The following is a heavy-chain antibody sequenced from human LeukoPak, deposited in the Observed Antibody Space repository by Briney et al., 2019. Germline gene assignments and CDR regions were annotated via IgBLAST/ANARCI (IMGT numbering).Heavy chain of an antibody. CDR2: INPNSGGT. D-gene: IGHD6-13*01. CDR1: GYTFTGYY. Sequence: GASVKVSCKASGYTFTGYYMHWVRQAPGQGLEWMGWINPNSGGTNYAQKFQGRVTMTRDTSISTAYMELSRLRSDDTAVYYCARDGTGYSSSWLVNYYYYYMDVWGKGTTVTISS. V-gene: IGHV1-2*02. CDR3: ARDGTGYSSSWLVNYYYYYMDV. J-gene: IGHJ6*03.